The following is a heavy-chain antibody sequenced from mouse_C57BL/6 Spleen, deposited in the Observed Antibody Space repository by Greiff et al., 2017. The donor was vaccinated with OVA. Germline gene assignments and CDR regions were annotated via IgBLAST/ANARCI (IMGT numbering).Heavy chain of an antibody. J-gene: IGHJ2*01. V-gene: IGHV1-80*01. Sequence: VQLQESGAELVKPGASVKISCKASGYAFSSYWMNWVKQRPGKGLEWIGQIYPGDGDTNYNGKFKGKATLTADKSSSTAYMQLSSLTSEDSAVYFCALYYYGSSPGYWGQGTTLTVSS. D-gene: IGHD1-1*01. CDR2: IYPGDGDT. CDR3: ALYYYGSSPGY. CDR1: GYAFSSYW.